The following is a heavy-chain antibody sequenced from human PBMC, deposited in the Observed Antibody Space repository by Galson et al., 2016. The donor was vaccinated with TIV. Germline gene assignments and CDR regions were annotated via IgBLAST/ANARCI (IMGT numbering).Heavy chain of an antibody. J-gene: IGHJ4*02. D-gene: IGHD2/OR15-2a*01. CDR3: ASVAWFPGLSLDN. Sequence: SVKVSCKVSGDSLSDLSMHWVRQAPGKGLEWMAGFDPEQHKKIYAQKLQGRVNLTEDTSTDTAFLELSSLSFEDTAVYYCASVAWFPGLSLDNWGQGTLVIVSS. V-gene: IGHV1-24*01. CDR1: GDSLSDLS. CDR2: FDPEQHKK.